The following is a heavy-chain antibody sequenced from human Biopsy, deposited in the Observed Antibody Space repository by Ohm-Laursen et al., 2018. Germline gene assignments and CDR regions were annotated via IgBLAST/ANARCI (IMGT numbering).Heavy chain of an antibody. CDR1: GGSVSSNTNY. V-gene: IGHV4-61*01. J-gene: IGHJ4*02. CDR2: IYYSGST. D-gene: IGHD5-18*01. Sequence: TLSLTCTVSGGSVSSNTNYWNWIRQPPGKRLEWIGNIYYSGSTNFNPSLKSRVTISVDTSKNQFSLKLSSVTAADTAVYFCARGSSYGYDFDYWGQGTLVAVPS. CDR3: ARGSSYGYDFDY.